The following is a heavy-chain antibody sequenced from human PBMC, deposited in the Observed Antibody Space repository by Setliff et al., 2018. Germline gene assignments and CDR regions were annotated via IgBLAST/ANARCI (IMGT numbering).Heavy chain of an antibody. D-gene: IGHD3-16*01. CDR2: ISAYNGNT. CDR1: GYTFTSYG. V-gene: IGHV1-18*01. Sequence: GASVKVSCKASGYTFTSYGISWVRQAPGQGLEWMGWISAYNGNTNYAQRLQGRVTMTTDTSTSTAYMELRSLRSDDTAVYYCARMITPHRWSYYYYYMDVWGQGTMVTV. J-gene: IGHJ6*03. CDR3: ARMITPHRWSYYYYYMDV.